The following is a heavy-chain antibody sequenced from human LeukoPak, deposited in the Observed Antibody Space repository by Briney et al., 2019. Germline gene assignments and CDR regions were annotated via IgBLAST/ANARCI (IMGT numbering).Heavy chain of an antibody. D-gene: IGHD3-22*01. CDR1: GFTFSDYY. V-gene: IGHV3-11*01. J-gene: IGHJ6*03. CDR2: ISSSGSTI. Sequence: GGSLRLSCAASGFTFSDYYMSWIRQAPGKGLEWVSYISSSGSTIYYADSVKGRFTISRDNAKNSLYLQMNSLRAEDTAVYYCAKAHDSSGYSLYYYMDVWGKGTTVTVSS. CDR3: AKAHDSSGYSLYYYMDV.